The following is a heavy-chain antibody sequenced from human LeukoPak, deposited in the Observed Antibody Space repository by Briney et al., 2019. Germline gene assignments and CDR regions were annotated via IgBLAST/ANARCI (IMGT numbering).Heavy chain of an antibody. V-gene: IGHV3-21*06. D-gene: IGHD3-22*01. CDR3: ARVDFGDYFDTSDYHFFDF. Sequence: PGGSLRLSCAASGFTFTAFSMSWVRQAPGKALEWVSSIRSESTFTSYSDSVKGRFTISRDNAKNSLHLQMNSLRAEDMAVYFCARVDFGDYFDTSDYHFFDFWGQGTLVTVSS. CDR1: GFTFTAFS. J-gene: IGHJ4*02. CDR2: IRSESTFT.